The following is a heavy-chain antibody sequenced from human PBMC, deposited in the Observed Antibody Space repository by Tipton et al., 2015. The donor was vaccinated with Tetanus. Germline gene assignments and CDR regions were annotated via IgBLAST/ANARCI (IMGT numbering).Heavy chain of an antibody. CDR1: SGSISTYY. J-gene: IGHJ4*02. CDR2: INYSGST. V-gene: IGHV4-59*12. D-gene: IGHD6-19*01. CDR3: ARPVKQWLVPVDS. Sequence: GLVKPSETLSLACTVSSGSISTYYWSWIRQPPGKGLEWIGYINYSGSTNYNPSLKSRVTISVDTSKNQFSLKLTSVTAADTAVYYCARPVKQWLVPVDSWGQGTLVAASS.